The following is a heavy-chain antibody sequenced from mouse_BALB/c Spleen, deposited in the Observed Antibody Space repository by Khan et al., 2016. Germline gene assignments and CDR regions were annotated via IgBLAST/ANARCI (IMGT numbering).Heavy chain of an antibody. Sequence: QLKESGPELKKPGKTVKISCKASGYTFTNYGMNWVKQAPGKGLKWMGRINNYRGESTYADDFKGRFAFCLETSDNTVYLQINNLKNEDTAKFFCARYRSYYCSSRYFDVLGAGTSVTVSS. CDR1: GYTFTNYG. CDR2: INNYRGES. D-gene: IGHD1-1*01. CDR3: ARYRSYYCSSRYFDV. V-gene: IGHV9-3-1*01. J-gene: IGHJ1*01.